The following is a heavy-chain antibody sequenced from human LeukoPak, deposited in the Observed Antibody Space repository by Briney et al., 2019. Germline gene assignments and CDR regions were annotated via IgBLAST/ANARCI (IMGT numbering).Heavy chain of an antibody. CDR3: ARYRILTTARRAAALGY. CDR2: INNVASHI. CDR1: GFTFSSSA. J-gene: IGHJ4*02. D-gene: IGHD6-13*01. V-gene: IGHV3-21*04. Sequence: GGSLRLSCAASGFTFSSSAMNWVRQAPGKGLEWVSSINNVASHIYYAHSVKGRFTISRDNAKNSLYLQMNSLSDEDTAVYYCARYRILTTARRAAALGYWGQGTLVTVSS.